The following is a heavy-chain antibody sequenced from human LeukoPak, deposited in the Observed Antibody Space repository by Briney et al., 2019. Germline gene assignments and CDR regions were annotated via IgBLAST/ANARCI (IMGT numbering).Heavy chain of an antibody. CDR2: MNPSSGNT. V-gene: IGHV1-8*01. J-gene: IGHJ4*02. D-gene: IGHD1-1*01. Sequence: ASVKVSGKASGYAFTNHDFNWVRQAPGQGLEWMEWMNPSSGNTGYAQKFQGRVAMTRDASINTAYLDFYSLTSEDTAVYYCARGYSPTVRTTGNDFWGQGTLVTVSS. CDR3: ARGYSPTVRTTGNDF. CDR1: GYAFTNHD.